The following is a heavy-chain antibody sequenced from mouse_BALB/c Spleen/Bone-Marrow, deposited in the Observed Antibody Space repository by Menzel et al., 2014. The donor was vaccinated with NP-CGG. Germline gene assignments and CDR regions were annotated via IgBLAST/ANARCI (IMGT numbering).Heavy chain of an antibody. CDR3: ARQSRAWFAY. CDR2: ISSGGGST. V-gene: IGHV5-12-1*01. CDR1: GFAFSSYD. J-gene: IGHJ3*01. D-gene: IGHD1-1*01. Sequence: EVQLVESGGGLVKPGGSLKLSCAASGFAFSSYDMSWVRRTPEKRLEWVAYISSGGGSTYYPDTVKGRFTISRDNAKNTLYLQMSSLKSEDTAMYYCARQSRAWFAYWGQGTLVTVSA.